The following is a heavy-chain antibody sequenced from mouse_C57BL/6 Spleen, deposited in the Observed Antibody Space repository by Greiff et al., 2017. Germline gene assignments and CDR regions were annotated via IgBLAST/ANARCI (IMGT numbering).Heavy chain of an antibody. CDR3: TRGVWSLFDY. Sequence: QVQLQQSGAELVRPGASVTLSCKASGYTFTDYEMHWVKQTPVHGLEWIGAIDPETGGTAYKQKFKGKAILTADKSSSTAYMELRSLKSEDSAVYYCTRGVWSLFDYWGQGTPLTVSS. V-gene: IGHV1-15*01. D-gene: IGHD6-2*01. CDR2: IDPETGGT. CDR1: GYTFTDYE. J-gene: IGHJ2*01.